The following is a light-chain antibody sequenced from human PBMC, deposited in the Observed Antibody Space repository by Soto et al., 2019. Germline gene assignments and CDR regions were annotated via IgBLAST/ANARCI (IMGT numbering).Light chain of an antibody. CDR3: CSYAGSFIWL. J-gene: IGLJ3*02. CDR1: SSDVGDYNL. V-gene: IGLV2-11*01. CDR2: DVS. Sequence: QPVLTQPRSVSGSPGQSVTISCTGTSSDVGDYNLVSWYQQHPGKAPKLILYDVSKRPSGVPDRFSGSKSGNTASLTISGLQGDDEADFYCCSYAGSFIWLFGGGTKLTVL.